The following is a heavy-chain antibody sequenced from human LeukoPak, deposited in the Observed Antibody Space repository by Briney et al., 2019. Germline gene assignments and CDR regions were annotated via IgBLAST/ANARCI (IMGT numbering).Heavy chain of an antibody. CDR1: GGSISSSSYY. D-gene: IGHD6-19*01. J-gene: IGHJ4*02. CDR2: FFYSGST. Sequence: SETLSLTCTVSGGSISSSSYYWGWIRQPPGKGLEWIGTFFYSGSTYYNPSLKSRVTISIDTSKNRFSLKLTSVTAADTAVYYCARGQSQWLPYWGQGTLVTVSS. V-gene: IGHV4-39*01. CDR3: ARGQSQWLPY.